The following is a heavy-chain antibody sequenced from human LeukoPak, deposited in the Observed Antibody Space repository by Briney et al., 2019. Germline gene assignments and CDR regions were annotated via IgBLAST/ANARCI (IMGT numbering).Heavy chain of an antibody. CDR2: IYHSGIT. D-gene: IGHD2-2*01. CDR1: GGSVTSSSFY. Sequence: SETLSLTCTLSGGSVTSSSFYWAWIRQPPGKGLECIGTIYHSGITYYHSSLKSRVTISVDTSKNQFSLRLNSVTAADTAVYFCAKSGPAAGRPDAFDIWGQGTMVTVSS. CDR3: AKSGPAAGRPDAFDI. J-gene: IGHJ3*02. V-gene: IGHV4-39*07.